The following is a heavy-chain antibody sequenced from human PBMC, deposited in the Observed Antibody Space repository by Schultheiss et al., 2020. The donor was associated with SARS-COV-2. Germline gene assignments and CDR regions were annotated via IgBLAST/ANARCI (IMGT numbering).Heavy chain of an antibody. J-gene: IGHJ6*02. Sequence: SETLSLTCTVSGDSISSGGYYWSWIRQHPGKGLEWIGYIYYSGSTYYNPSLKSRVTISVDTSKNQFSLKLSSVTAADTAVYYCTPGTSEIYGMDVWGQGTTVTVSS. CDR3: TPGTSEIYGMDV. D-gene: IGHD3-10*01. CDR2: IYYSGST. V-gene: IGHV4-31*08. CDR1: GDSISSGGYY.